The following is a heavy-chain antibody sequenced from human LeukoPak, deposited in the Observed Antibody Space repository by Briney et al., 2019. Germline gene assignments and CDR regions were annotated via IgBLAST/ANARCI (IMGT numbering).Heavy chain of an antibody. CDR3: AHFCSTSNCYEFAF. Sequence: PGGSLRLSCAASGFTFSNYAMNWVRQAPGKGLEWVSGISGSGDSTYYADSVKGRFTISRDNSKNTLYLQMNSLRAEDTALYYCAHFCSTSNCYEFAFRGQGTLVTVSS. V-gene: IGHV3-23*01. CDR1: GFTFSNYA. J-gene: IGHJ4*02. D-gene: IGHD2-2*01. CDR2: ISGSGDST.